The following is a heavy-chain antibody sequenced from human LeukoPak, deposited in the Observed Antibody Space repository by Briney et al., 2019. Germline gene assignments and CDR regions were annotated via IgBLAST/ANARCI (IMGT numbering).Heavy chain of an antibody. CDR1: GYTFTSYD. D-gene: IGHD6-19*01. J-gene: IGHJ4*02. CDR3: ASYGNAWSLDH. V-gene: IGHV1-18*01. Sequence: APVKVSCKASGYTFTSYDINWVRQAPRQGLEWMGWISVHNGNTNYAQKFQGRVTMTTDTSTTTAYMELRSLKSDDTAVYYCASYGNAWSLDHWGQGTLVTVSS. CDR2: ISVHNGNT.